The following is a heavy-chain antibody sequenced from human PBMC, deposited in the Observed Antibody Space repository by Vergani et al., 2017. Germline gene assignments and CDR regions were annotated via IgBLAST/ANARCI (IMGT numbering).Heavy chain of an antibody. CDR1: GFTFSSYA. V-gene: IGHV3-23*01. CDR2: ISGSGGST. D-gene: IGHD6-13*01. J-gene: IGHJ5*02. Sequence: EVQLLESGGGLVQPGGSLRLSCAASGFTFSSYAMSWVRQAPGKGLEWVSGISGSGGSTYYADSVKGRFTISRDNSKNTLYLQMNSLGAEDTAVYYCAKGRIAAAGRLWFDPWGQGTLVTVSS. CDR3: AKGRIAAAGRLWFDP.